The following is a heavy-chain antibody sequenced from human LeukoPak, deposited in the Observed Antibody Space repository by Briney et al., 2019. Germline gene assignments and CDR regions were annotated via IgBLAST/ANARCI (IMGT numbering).Heavy chain of an antibody. V-gene: IGHV4-30-4*01. D-gene: IGHD3-9*01. CDR3: AREHILTGYYIGAFDY. CDR1: GFTFSSYA. Sequence: LRLSCAASGFTFSSYAMSWIRQPPGKGLEWIGYIYYSGTTYYNPSLESRVTISKDTSKNQFSLKLSSVTAADTAVYYCAREHILTGYYIGAFDYWGQGTLVSVSS. J-gene: IGHJ4*02. CDR2: IYYSGTT.